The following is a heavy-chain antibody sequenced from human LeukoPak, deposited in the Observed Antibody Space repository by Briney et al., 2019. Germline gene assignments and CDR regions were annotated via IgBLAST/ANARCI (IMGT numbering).Heavy chain of an antibody. Sequence: SETLSLTCTVSGFSISSYYWSWIRQPPGKGLEWVGYIYYSGSTNYNPSLKSRVTISVDTSKTKFSLKVKSVTAADKAVYYCARLGRDGYNIDYRGQGTLVTASS. CDR2: IYYSGST. CDR1: GFSISSYY. CDR3: ARLGRDGYNIDY. V-gene: IGHV4-59*08. D-gene: IGHD5-24*01. J-gene: IGHJ4*02.